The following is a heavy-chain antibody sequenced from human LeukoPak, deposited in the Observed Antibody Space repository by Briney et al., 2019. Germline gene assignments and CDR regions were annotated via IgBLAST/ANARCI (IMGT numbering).Heavy chain of an antibody. V-gene: IGHV1-2*02. CDR3: ARDLGGMTKNAFDI. CDR1: GYIYIDYY. CDR2: INTNRGVT. D-gene: IGHD2-15*01. J-gene: IGHJ3*02. Sequence: ASVKVSCKASGYIYIDYYLHWVRQAPGQGLEWMGWINTNRGVTNSAQKFQGRVTMTEDTSISTAYMELSSLRSDDTAIYYCARDLGGMTKNAFDIWGQGTVVTVSS.